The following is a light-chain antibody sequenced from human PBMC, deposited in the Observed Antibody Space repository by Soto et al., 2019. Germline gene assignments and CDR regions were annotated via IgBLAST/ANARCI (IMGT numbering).Light chain of an antibody. V-gene: IGKV1-39*01. J-gene: IGKJ1*01. CDR2: TTY. Sequence: DIQMTQSPSSLSASVGDRVTITCRASQSISTFLNWYQQKPGKAPNLLIYTTYTLHGGVPSRFSASGAGTDFTLAISSLQPEEFATYYCQQSFTVPWTFGQGTRVEIK. CDR3: QQSFTVPWT. CDR1: QSISTF.